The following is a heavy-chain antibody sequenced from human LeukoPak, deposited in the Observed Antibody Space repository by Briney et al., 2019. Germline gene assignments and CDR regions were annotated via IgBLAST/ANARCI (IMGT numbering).Heavy chain of an antibody. D-gene: IGHD1-1*01. CDR3: AKGTLQQFDY. Sequence: GGSLRLSCTASGFTFSGYEMNWVRQAPGKGLEWVSGITGNGGYTYYADSVKGRFTISRDNSRSTLYLQMNSPRAEDTAIYYCAKGTLQQFDYWGQGTLVTVSS. CDR2: ITGNGGYT. CDR1: GFTFSGYE. V-gene: IGHV3-23*01. J-gene: IGHJ4*02.